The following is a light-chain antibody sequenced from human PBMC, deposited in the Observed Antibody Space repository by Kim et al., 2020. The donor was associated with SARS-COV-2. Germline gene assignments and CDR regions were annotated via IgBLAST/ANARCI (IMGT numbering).Light chain of an antibody. CDR1: QSISSW. J-gene: IGKJ4*01. CDR2: KAS. CDR3: QHYNSYPT. V-gene: IGKV1-5*03. Sequence: DIQMTQSPSTLSASVGDRVTITCRASQSISSWLAWYQQKPGKAPKLLIYKASSLESGVPSRFSGSGSGTEFTLTISSLQPDDFATYYCQHYNSYPTFGGGTKVDIK.